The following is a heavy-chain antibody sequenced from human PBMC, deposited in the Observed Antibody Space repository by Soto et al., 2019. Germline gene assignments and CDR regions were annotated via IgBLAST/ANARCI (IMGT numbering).Heavy chain of an antibody. Sequence: ASVKVSCNASGYTFSGYYMHLVRQAPGQGLEWMGWINPNSGGTNYAQKFQDWVTMTSDTSISTAYMDLSRLRSDDTAVYYCARGGATSFGVVHYYYYGMDVWGQGTTVTVSS. D-gene: IGHD3-3*01. CDR2: INPNSGGT. CDR3: ARGGATSFGVVHYYYYGMDV. J-gene: IGHJ6*02. CDR1: GYTFSGYY. V-gene: IGHV1-2*04.